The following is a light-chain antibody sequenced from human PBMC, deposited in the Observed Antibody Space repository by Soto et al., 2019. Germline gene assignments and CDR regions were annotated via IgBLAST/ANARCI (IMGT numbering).Light chain of an antibody. V-gene: IGLV1-40*01. Sequence: QSVLTQPASVSGAPGQRVTISCTGTTSNIAARYDVHWYQQIPGKAPKLLIYGNNNRPSGVPDRFSASKSGISASLAITGLQAADEADYYCQSYDNSLNAWVFGGGTKLTVL. CDR2: GNN. J-gene: IGLJ3*02. CDR1: TSNIAARYD. CDR3: QSYDNSLNAWV.